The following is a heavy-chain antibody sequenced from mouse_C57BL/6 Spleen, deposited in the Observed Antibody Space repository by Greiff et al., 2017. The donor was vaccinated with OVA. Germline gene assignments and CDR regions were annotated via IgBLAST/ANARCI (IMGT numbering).Heavy chain of an antibody. V-gene: IGHV1-59*01. CDR3: ARRTTVVATYYFDY. CDR1: GYTFTSYW. J-gene: IGHJ2*01. D-gene: IGHD1-1*01. Sequence: QVQLQQPGAELVRPGTSVQLSCKASGYTFTSYWLHWVKQRPGQGLEWIGVIDPSDSYTNYNQKFKGKATLTVDTSSSTAYMQLSSLTSEDSAVYYCARRTTVVATYYFDYWGQGTTLTVSS. CDR2: IDPSDSYT.